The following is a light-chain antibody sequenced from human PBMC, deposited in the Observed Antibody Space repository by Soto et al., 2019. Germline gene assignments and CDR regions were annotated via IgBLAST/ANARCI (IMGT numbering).Light chain of an antibody. Sequence: EMVLTQSPGTLSLSPGERATLSCRASQSVTSSNLAWYQQRPGQAPRLLIYGASSRATGIPDRFSGSGSGTDFTLTISRLEPEDFAVYYCQQYGSSPATFGQGTKVEI. CDR3: QQYGSSPAT. CDR1: QSVTSSN. J-gene: IGKJ1*01. V-gene: IGKV3-20*01. CDR2: GAS.